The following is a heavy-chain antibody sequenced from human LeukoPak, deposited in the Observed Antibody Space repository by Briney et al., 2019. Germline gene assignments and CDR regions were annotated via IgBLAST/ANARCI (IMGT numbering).Heavy chain of an antibody. CDR2: INPNSGGT. CDR3: ARGVGGNARWRNFDWSKKIPMRDYFDY. Sequence: ASVKVSCKASGYSFTDKYMHWVRQAPGQGLEWMGWINPNSGGTNYAQKFQGRVTMTTDTSMSTAYMELSRLTSDDTAVYYCARGVGGNARWRNFDWSKKIPMRDYFDYWGQGTLVTVSS. D-gene: IGHD3-9*01. V-gene: IGHV1-2*02. CDR1: GYSFTDKY. J-gene: IGHJ4*02.